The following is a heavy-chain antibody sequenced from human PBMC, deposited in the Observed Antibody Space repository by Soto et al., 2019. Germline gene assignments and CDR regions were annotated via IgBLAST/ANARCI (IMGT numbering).Heavy chain of an antibody. CDR3: TRDPDTPSKVDH. J-gene: IGHJ4*02. CDR2: ISQSGSPL. V-gene: IGHV3-11*01. Sequence: QVQLEESGGGLVKPGESLRLSCAASGFTFSAHYMSWIRRAPGKGLEWIAYISQSGSPLYYADSVKGRFSISRDNAKNSLYLQMNSLRVADTALYFCTRDPDTPSKVDHWGRGTLVTVSP. CDR1: GFTFSAHY. D-gene: IGHD2-2*02.